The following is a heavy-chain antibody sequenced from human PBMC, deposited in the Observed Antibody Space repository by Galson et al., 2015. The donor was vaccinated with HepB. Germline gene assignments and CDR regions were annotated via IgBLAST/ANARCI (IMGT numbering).Heavy chain of an antibody. CDR2: IIPILGIA. CDR1: GDTFSSYT. J-gene: IGHJ4*02. Sequence: SVKVSCKASGDTFSSYTISWVRQAPGQGLEWMGRIIPILGIANYAQKFQGRVTITADKSTSTAYMELSSLRSEDTAVYYCARDIAAAGAEYYFDYWGQGTLVTVSS. V-gene: IGHV1-69*04. D-gene: IGHD6-13*01. CDR3: ARDIAAAGAEYYFDY.